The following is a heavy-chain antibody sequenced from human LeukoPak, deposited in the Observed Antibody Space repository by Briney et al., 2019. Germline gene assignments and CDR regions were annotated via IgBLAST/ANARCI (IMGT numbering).Heavy chain of an antibody. CDR3: ARHAWSYYDSSGYNYFDY. Sequence: SETLSLTCTVSGASISRYYWSWIRQPPGKGLEWIGYIYYSGSTNYNPSLKSRVTVSVDTSKSQFSLKLSSVTAADTAVYYCARHAWSYYDSSGYNYFDYWGQGTLVTVSS. V-gene: IGHV4-59*08. CDR2: IYYSGST. CDR1: GASISRYY. J-gene: IGHJ4*02. D-gene: IGHD3-22*01.